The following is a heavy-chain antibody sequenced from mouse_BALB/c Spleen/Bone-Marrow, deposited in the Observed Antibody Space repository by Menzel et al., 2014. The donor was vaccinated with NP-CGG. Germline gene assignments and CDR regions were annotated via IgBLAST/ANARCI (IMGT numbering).Heavy chain of an antibody. D-gene: IGHD2-14*01. J-gene: IGHJ2*01. V-gene: IGHV1-37*01. CDR3: GGVRLDY. CDR2: IKPYNGDT. CDR1: GYSFTGYF. Sequence: EVNVVESGPELVKPGASVKISCKASGYSFTGYFTNWVKQSHGKSLEWIGRIKPYNGDTFYNQKFKGKATLTVDKSSSTAHMELLSLTSEDSAVYYCGGVRLDYWGQGTTLTVSS.